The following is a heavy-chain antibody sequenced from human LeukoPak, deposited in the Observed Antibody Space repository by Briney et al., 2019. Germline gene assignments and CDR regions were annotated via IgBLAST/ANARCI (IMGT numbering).Heavy chain of an antibody. Sequence: PGGSLRLSCAASGFTVSSNYMSWVRQAPGKGLEWVSVIYSGGSTYYADSVKGRFTISRDNSKNTLYLQMNSLRAEDTAVYYCARDPGRIAVAGYFDYWGQGTLVTVSS. CDR2: IYSGGST. V-gene: IGHV3-66*01. D-gene: IGHD6-19*01. CDR3: ARDPGRIAVAGYFDY. CDR1: GFTVSSNY. J-gene: IGHJ4*02.